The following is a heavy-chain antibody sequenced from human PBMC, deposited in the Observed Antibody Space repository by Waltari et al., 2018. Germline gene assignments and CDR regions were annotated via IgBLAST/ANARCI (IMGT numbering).Heavy chain of an antibody. J-gene: IGHJ6*02. CDR2: IRSDGSGT. Sequence: EVQLVESGGGLLQPGGSLRLSCVASGFTFSNFWRHWVRQAPGKGLVWVSRIRSDGSGTTYVDSVRGRFTTSRDNTRNTLYLDMNDLRADDTAVYYCANHRPGGLGMGVWGQGTTVTVSS. CDR3: ANHRPGGLGMGV. CDR1: GFTFSNFW. V-gene: IGHV3-74*01. D-gene: IGHD2-15*01.